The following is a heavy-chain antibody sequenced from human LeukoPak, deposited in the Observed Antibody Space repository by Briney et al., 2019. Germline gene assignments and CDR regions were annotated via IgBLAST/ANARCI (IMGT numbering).Heavy chain of an antibody. CDR3: ARDRELRDFWSGYYILGVVPYYFDY. Sequence: ASAKVSCKASGYTFTSYGISWVRQAPGQGLEWMGWISAYNGNTNYAQKLQGRVTMTTDTSTSTAYMELRSLRSDDTAVYYCARDRELRDFWSGYYILGVVPYYFDYWGQGTLVTVSS. CDR2: ISAYNGNT. V-gene: IGHV1-18*01. J-gene: IGHJ4*02. D-gene: IGHD3-3*01. CDR1: GYTFTSYG.